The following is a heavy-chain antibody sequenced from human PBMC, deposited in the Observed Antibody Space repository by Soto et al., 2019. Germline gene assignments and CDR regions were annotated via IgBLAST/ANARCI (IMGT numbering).Heavy chain of an antibody. V-gene: IGHV4-59*12. CDR1: GDSISTDY. J-gene: IGHJ6*02. CDR2: IYYGGST. CDR3: ARVCGGDCHYGMDV. D-gene: IGHD2-21*02. Sequence: SETLSLTCTVSGDSISTDYWSWIRQSPGKGLEWIGFIYYGGSTNYNPSLKSRVTISVDTPKNQFSLKLSSVTAADTAVYYCARVCGGDCHYGMDVWGQGTTVTVSS.